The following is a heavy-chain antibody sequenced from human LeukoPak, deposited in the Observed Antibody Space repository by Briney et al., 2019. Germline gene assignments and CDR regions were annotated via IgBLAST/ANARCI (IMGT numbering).Heavy chain of an antibody. CDR1: GYSFTSYW. CDR2: IYPGDSDT. J-gene: IGHJ3*02. CDR3: ARKSLYSYGEVGAFDI. Sequence: PGESLKISCKGYGYSFTSYWIGWMRQMPGKGLEWMGIIYPGDSDTRYSPSFQGQVTISAVKSISTAYLQWSSLKASDTAMYYCARKSLYSYGEVGAFDIWGQGTMVTVSS. V-gene: IGHV5-51*03. D-gene: IGHD5-18*01.